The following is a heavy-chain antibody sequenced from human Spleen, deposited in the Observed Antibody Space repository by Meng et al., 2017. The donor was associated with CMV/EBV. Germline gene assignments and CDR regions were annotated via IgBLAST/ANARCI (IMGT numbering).Heavy chain of an antibody. D-gene: IGHD5-24*01. CDR3: ARGRRDGYHHYYCDH. CDR2: VYSTGTT. V-gene: IGHV4-30-2*01. J-gene: IGHJ4*02. Sequence: DSISSGPYSWSWIRQPPGKGLEWLGYVYSTGTTFDNPYLKSRVTISVDKFKNQFSLKLTSVTAADTAVYYCARGRRDGYHHYYCDHWGQGILVTVSS. CDR1: DSISSGPYS.